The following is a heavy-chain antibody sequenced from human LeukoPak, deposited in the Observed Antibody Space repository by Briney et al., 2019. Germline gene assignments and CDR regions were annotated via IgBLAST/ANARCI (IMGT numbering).Heavy chain of an antibody. CDR2: IYYSGST. CDR3: ATFHSSSWYLDY. V-gene: IGHV4-59*01. Sequence: SETLSLTCTVSGGSISSYYWSWIRQPPGKGLEWIGYIYYSGSTNYNPSLKSRVTISVDTSKNQFSLKLSSVTAADTAVYYCATFHSSSWYLDYWGQGTLVTVSP. D-gene: IGHD6-13*01. CDR1: GGSISSYY. J-gene: IGHJ4*02.